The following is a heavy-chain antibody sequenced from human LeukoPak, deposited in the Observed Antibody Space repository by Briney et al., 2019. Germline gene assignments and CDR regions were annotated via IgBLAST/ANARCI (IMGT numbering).Heavy chain of an antibody. V-gene: IGHV4-39*07. CDR3: ARGQLGYCSGGSCPNWFDP. D-gene: IGHD2-15*01. CDR2: IYYSGST. Sequence: SETLSLTCTVSGGFISSSSYYWGWIRQPPGKGLEWIGSIYYSGSTYYNPSLKSRVTISVDTSKNQFSLKLSSVTAADTAVYHCARGQLGYCSGGSCPNWFDPWGQGTLVTVST. J-gene: IGHJ5*02. CDR1: GGFISSSSYY.